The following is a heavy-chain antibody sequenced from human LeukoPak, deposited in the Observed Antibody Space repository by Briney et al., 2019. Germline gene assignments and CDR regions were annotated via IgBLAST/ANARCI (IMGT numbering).Heavy chain of an antibody. D-gene: IGHD6-19*01. Sequence: GGSLRLSCAASGFTFSSYSMNWVRQPPGKGLGWVSSISSTSTYISYADSVKGRFTISRDNAKNSLYLQMNSLRAEDTAVYYCVRDGEYSTGWYQYWGQGTLVTVSS. J-gene: IGHJ4*02. CDR2: ISSTSTYI. V-gene: IGHV3-21*01. CDR3: VRDGEYSTGWYQY. CDR1: GFTFSSYS.